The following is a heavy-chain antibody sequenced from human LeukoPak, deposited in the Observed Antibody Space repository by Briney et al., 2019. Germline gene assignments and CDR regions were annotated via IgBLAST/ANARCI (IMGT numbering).Heavy chain of an antibody. J-gene: IGHJ4*02. CDR3: ARDLGYCTNGVCHTRFDY. D-gene: IGHD2-8*01. CDR1: GFTVSSNY. CDR2: IYSGGST. Sequence: PGGSLRLSCAASGFTVSSNYMSWVRQAPGKGLEWVSVIYSGGSTYYADSVKGRFTISRDNSKNTLYFQMNSLRAEDTAVYYCARDLGYCTNGVCHTRFDYWGQGTLVAVSS. V-gene: IGHV3-53*01.